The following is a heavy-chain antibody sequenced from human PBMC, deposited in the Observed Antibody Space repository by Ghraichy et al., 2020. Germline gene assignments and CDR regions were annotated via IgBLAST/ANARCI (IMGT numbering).Heavy chain of an antibody. D-gene: IGHD6-19*01. CDR2: ISSSSSYI. CDR3: AREFAIAVAGTLGFEDY. J-gene: IGHJ4*02. Sequence: GGSLRLSCAASGFTFSSYSMNWVRQAPGKGLEWVSSISSSSSYIYYADSVKGRFTISRDNAKNSLYLQMNSLRAEDTAVYYCAREFAIAVAGTLGFEDYWGQGTLVTVSS. CDR1: GFTFSSYS. V-gene: IGHV3-21*01.